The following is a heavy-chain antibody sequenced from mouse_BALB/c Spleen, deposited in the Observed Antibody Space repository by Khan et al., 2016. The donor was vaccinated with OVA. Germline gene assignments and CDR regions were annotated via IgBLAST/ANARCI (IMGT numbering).Heavy chain of an antibody. Sequence: QVQLKESGAELARPGASVKMSCKASGYTFTNYTMHWVKQRPGQGLEWIGYINPSSGYTNYNQNFNDKATLTTDRSSSTAYMQLSSLTSDDSAVXYCVRIPIPPYYFDYWGQGTTLTVSS. CDR3: VRIPIPPYYFDY. V-gene: IGHV1-4*01. CDR2: INPSSGYT. CDR1: GYTFTNYT. J-gene: IGHJ2*01.